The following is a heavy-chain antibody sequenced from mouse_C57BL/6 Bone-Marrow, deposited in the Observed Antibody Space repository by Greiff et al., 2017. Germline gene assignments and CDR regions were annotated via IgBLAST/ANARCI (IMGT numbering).Heavy chain of an antibody. D-gene: IGHD1-1*01. V-gene: IGHV5-6*01. CDR1: GFTFSSYG. CDR3: ARTTVVADWYFDV. Sequence: DVHLVESGGDLVKPGGSLKLSCAASGFTFSSYGMSWVRQTPDKRLAWVATISSGGSYTYYPDSVKGRFTISRDNAKNTLYLQMSSLQSEDTAMXYCARTTVVADWYFDVWGTGTTVTVSS. J-gene: IGHJ1*03. CDR2: ISSGGSYT.